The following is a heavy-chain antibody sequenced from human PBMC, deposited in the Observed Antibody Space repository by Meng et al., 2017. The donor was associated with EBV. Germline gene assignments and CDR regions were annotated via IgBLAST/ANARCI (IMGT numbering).Heavy chain of an antibody. V-gene: IGHV1-69*01. D-gene: IGHD3-10*01. CDR2: LIPMSGAP. J-gene: IGHJ4*02. Sequence: QVQLQQSGAEVKKPGSWVKVSCRSSGGTFRSDAVSWVRQAPGQGLEWMGGLIPMSGAPHYAQKFQDRVTIIADESTSTHSMELNNLRSEDTAMYYCASESGRGFTPDYWGQGTLVTVSS. CDR3: ASESGRGFTPDY. CDR1: GGTFRSDA.